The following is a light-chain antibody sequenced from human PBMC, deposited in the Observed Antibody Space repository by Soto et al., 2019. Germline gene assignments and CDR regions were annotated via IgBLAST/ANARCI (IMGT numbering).Light chain of an antibody. J-gene: IGLJ2*01. Sequence: QSALTQPRSVSGSPGQSVTISCTGTSSDVGGYNYVSWYQQHPGKAPKLMIYDVSKRPSGVPDRFSGSKSGNTASLTISGLLAEDEADYYCCSYGGSYTLVFGGGTKVTVL. V-gene: IGLV2-11*01. CDR1: SSDVGGYNY. CDR3: CSYGGSYTLV. CDR2: DVS.